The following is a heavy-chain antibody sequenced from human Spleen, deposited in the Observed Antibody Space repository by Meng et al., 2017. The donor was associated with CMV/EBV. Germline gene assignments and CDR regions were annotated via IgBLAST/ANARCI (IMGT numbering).Heavy chain of an antibody. CDR2: IRYDGSDK. V-gene: IGHV3-30*02. D-gene: IGHD2-2*01. CDR1: GFTFSDSG. J-gene: IGHJ6*02. CDR3: ARGYCSSTSCYRSVHGMDV. Sequence: GGSLRLSCAASGFTFSDSGVHWVRQAPGKGLQWVAFIRYDGSDKYYADSVKGRFTISSDNSKTTLYMQMTSLRAEDTAVYYCARGYCSSTSCYRSVHGMDVWGQGTTVTVSS.